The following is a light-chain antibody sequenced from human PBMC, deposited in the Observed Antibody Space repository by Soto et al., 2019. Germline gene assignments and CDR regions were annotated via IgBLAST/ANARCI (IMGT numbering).Light chain of an antibody. Sequence: EIVMTQSPSTLSVSPGERVTLFCRASQSIYEKLACYQQKPGQTPRLVIYDTSTRATGTPGSFSGSGSGTEFTLTISSLQSEDFAVYYCQQYNRGPLTFGVWTKVEIK. CDR2: DTS. CDR3: QQYNRGPLT. CDR1: QSIYEK. J-gene: IGKJ4*01. V-gene: IGKV3-15*01.